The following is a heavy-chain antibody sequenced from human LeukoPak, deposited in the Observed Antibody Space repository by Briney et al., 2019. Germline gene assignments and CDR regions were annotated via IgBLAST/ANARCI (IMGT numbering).Heavy chain of an antibody. Sequence: GGSLRLSCAASGFTFSSYGMHWVRQAPGKGLEWVAFIRYDGSNKYYADSVKGRFTISRDNSKNTLYLQMNSLRAEDTAVYYCARTHDYGDRDFDYWGQGTLVTVSS. CDR1: GFTFSSYG. CDR2: IRYDGSNK. D-gene: IGHD4-17*01. V-gene: IGHV3-30*02. J-gene: IGHJ4*02. CDR3: ARTHDYGDRDFDY.